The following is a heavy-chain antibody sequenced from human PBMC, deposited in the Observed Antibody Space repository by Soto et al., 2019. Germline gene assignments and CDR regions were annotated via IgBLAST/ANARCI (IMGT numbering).Heavy chain of an antibody. D-gene: IGHD6-25*01. V-gene: IGHV3-48*01. CDR2: IGSSSVTI. CDR1: GVTLSNYV. Sequence: GGSLRLSWAASGVTLSNYVMNWVRQAPGKGLEWISCIGSSSVTIFHADSVKARFTISRDSANYSLYLQLNSLSAEDTALYFCARVPRSGWPYFLDYWGLGTLVTVSS. J-gene: IGHJ4*02. CDR3: ARVPRSGWPYFLDY.